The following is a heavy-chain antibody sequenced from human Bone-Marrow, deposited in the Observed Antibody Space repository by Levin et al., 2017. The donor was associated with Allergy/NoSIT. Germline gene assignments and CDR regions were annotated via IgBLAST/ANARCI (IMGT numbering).Heavy chain of an antibody. J-gene: IGHJ4*02. CDR1: GFTFSDHY. V-gene: IGHV3-11*01. CDR3: VRDGHIVRVTATPGYYDY. D-gene: IGHD2-8*02. CDR2: ISGLTNII. Sequence: GGSLRLSCAASGFTFSDHYMTWIRQAPGKGLEWVAHISGLTNIIKYAASVRGRFTISRDNAKNSVFLQMNNLRADDTAVYYCVRDGHIVRVTATPGYYDYWGRGTLVTVSS.